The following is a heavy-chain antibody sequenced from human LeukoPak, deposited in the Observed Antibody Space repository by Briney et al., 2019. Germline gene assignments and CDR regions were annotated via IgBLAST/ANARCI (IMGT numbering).Heavy chain of an antibody. Sequence: GGSLRLSCAASGFIFSSYAMSWVRQAPGKGLEWVSAISSSGGRTYYADSVKGRFTISRDNSKNTLYLQMNSLRAEDTAVYYCAKGYSSGGSCYSGLFDYWGQGTLVTVSS. V-gene: IGHV3-23*01. CDR2: ISSSGGRT. D-gene: IGHD2-15*01. CDR3: AKGYSSGGSCYSGLFDY. J-gene: IGHJ4*02. CDR1: GFIFSSYA.